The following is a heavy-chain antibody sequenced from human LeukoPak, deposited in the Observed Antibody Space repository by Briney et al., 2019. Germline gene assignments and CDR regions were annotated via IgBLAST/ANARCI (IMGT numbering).Heavy chain of an antibody. V-gene: IGHV4-34*01. D-gene: IGHD3-22*01. J-gene: IGHJ4*02. CDR3: ARCRLYYYDSSGYYIDY. Sequence: PSETLSLTCAVYGGSFSGYYWSWIRQPPGKGLEWIGEINHSGSTNYNPSLTSRVTISVDASKNQFSLKLSSVTAADTAVYYCARCRLYYYDSSGYYIDYWGRGTLVTVSS. CDR2: INHSGST. CDR1: GGSFSGYY.